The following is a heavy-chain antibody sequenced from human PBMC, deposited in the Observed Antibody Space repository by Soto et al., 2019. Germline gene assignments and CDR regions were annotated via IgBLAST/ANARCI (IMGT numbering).Heavy chain of an antibody. J-gene: IGHJ3*02. V-gene: IGHV4-59*01. CDR3: ARDTVTTSGEAFDI. CDR1: GGSISSYY. D-gene: IGHD4-17*01. Sequence: QVQLQESGPGLVKPSETLSLTCTVSGGSISSYYWTWIRQPPGKRLEWIGYVYYSGSTNYNPSLKSRVTISVDMSKNQFSLKLSSVTAADTAVYYCARDTVTTSGEAFDIWGQGTMVTVSS. CDR2: VYYSGST.